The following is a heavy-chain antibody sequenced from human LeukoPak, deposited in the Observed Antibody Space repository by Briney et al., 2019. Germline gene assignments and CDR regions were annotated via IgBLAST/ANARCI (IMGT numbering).Heavy chain of an antibody. CDR1: GFTFSGYW. D-gene: IGHD3-10*01. CDR3: ARDRGVVADGTVGWFDL. Sequence: GGSLRLSCVASGFTFSGYWMTWVRQAPGQGLEWVANIREDGNRQTYEDSLEGRFTISRDNARNSLYLQLDSLKAEDTAVYYCARDRGVVADGTVGWFDLWGQGTLVTVSS. CDR2: IREDGNRQ. V-gene: IGHV3-7*01. J-gene: IGHJ5*02.